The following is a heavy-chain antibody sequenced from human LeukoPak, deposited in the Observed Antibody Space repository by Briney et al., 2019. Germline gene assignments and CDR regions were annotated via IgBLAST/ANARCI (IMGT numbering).Heavy chain of an antibody. CDR2: ISGSSTFT. Sequence: PGGSLRLSCAASGFTFSDYHMNWIRQAPGKGLEWISYISGSSTFTNYADSVKGRFTLSRDNAKNPLYLQMNSLTAEDTAVYYCARCYCGNSPVWYFDLWGRGTLATVSS. V-gene: IGHV3-11*03. D-gene: IGHD4-23*01. CDR3: ARCYCGNSPVWYFDL. J-gene: IGHJ2*01. CDR1: GFTFSDYH.